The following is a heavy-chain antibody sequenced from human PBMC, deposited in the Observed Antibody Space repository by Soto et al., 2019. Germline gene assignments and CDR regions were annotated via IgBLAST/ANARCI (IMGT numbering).Heavy chain of an antibody. CDR3: EKDRSSTSCYAFDY. CDR1: GFTFRNYA. D-gene: IGHD2-2*01. V-gene: IGHV3-23*01. Sequence: EVQLLESGGGLVQPGGSLRLSCAASGFTFRNYAMSWARQAPGKGLEWVSAISGSGGTTHYADSVKGRFTISRDNSMIALDLQMNSLRVEDTAVYYCEKDRSSTSCYAFDYGGQGSLVTVSS. J-gene: IGHJ4*02. CDR2: ISGSGGTT.